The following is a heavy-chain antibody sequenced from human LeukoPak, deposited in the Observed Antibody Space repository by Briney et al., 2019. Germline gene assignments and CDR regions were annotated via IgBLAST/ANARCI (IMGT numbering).Heavy chain of an antibody. CDR1: GGTLSSYA. V-gene: IGHV1-69*04. CDR3: ARGPRGYYFDY. J-gene: IGHJ4*02. Sequence: SVKVSCKASGGTLSSYAISWVRQAPGQGLEWMGRTIPIFGIANYAQKFQGRVTITADKSTSTAYMELSSLRSEDTAVYYCARGPRGYYFDYWGQGTLVTVSS. CDR2: TIPIFGIA.